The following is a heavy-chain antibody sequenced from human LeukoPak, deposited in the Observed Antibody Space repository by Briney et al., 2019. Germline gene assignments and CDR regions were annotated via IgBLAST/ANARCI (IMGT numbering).Heavy chain of an antibody. V-gene: IGHV3-7*01. CDR3: ARPRLETYDSSGYPNAFDI. D-gene: IGHD3-22*01. Sequence: GGSLRLSCATSGFTFNEYNMNWVRQAPGKGLEWVANIKQDGSEKYYVDSVKGRFTISRDNAKNSLYLQMNSLRAEDTAVYYCARPRLETYDSSGYPNAFDIWGQGTMVTVSS. CDR1: GFTFNEYN. J-gene: IGHJ3*02. CDR2: IKQDGSEK.